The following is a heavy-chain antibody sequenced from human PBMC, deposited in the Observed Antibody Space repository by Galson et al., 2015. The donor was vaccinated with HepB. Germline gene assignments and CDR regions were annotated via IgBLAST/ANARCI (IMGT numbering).Heavy chain of an antibody. CDR3: VKEGSWFGGDWFDP. V-gene: IGHV3-23*01. D-gene: IGHD3-16*01. CDR1: GFIFRHHA. Sequence: SLRLSCAGSGFIFRHHAMAWIRQAPGKGLEWVSGINGRGPTRSYSDAVKGRFSISRDNSKDTVFLQMDNLGAEDTAVYCCVKEGSWFGGDWFDPWGQGALVTVS. J-gene: IGHJ5*02. CDR2: INGRGPTR.